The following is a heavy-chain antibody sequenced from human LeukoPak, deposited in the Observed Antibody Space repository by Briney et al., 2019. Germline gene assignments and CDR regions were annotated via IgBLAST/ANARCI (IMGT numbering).Heavy chain of an antibody. CDR1: GGSFSGYY. J-gene: IGHJ4*02. V-gene: IGHV4-34*01. D-gene: IGHD5-12*01. CDR2: INHSGST. Sequence: MTSETLSLTCAVYGGSFSGYYWSWIRQPPGKGLEWIGEINHSGSTNYNPSLKSRVTISVDTSKNQFSLKLSSVTAADTAVYYCARGQQNVDIVATINRGDLVGSYDFDYWGQGTLVTVSS. CDR3: ARGQQNVDIVATINRGDLVGSYDFDY.